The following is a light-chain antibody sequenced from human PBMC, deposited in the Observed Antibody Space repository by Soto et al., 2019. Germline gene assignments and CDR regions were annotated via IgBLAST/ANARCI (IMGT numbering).Light chain of an antibody. CDR3: SSYTSSSTLLYV. Sequence: QSALTHPASVSGCSCHSITISCTGTSSDVGGYNYVSWYQQDPGQAPKLMVYDVSNRPSRVSNRFSGSKSGNTASLTISGLQAEDEADYYCSSYTSSSTLLYVFGTGTKVTVL. J-gene: IGLJ1*01. CDR2: DVS. V-gene: IGLV2-14*01. CDR1: SSDVGGYNY.